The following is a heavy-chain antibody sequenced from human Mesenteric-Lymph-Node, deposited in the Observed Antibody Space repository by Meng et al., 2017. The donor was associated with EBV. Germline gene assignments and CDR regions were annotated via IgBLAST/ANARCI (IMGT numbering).Heavy chain of an antibody. Sequence: QLRVQESGPRLGRPSGTLSLICPVSSESISSTSYHWGRIRHPRGKCMEWIGSIYYLGTTSLKPSLESRVRISVARSKKQFSPRSTSVTAADTAVYYCARQYGSSFDYWGQGTLVTVSS. V-gene: IGHV4-39*01. J-gene: IGHJ4*02. CDR1: SESISSTSYH. D-gene: IGHD3-10*01. CDR3: ARQYGSSFDY. CDR2: IYYLGTT.